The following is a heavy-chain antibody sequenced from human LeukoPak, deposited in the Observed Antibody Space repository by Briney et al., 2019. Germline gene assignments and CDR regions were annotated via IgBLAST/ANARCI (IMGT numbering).Heavy chain of an antibody. CDR2: ISSSGDNI. V-gene: IGHV3-48*03. J-gene: IGHJ4*02. CDR1: GFTFSGYE. D-gene: IGHD3-10*01. Sequence: GGSLRLSCAASGFTFSGYEMNWVRQAPGKGLEWLSYISSSGDNIYYTDSVKGRFTISRDNAKNSLYLQMNSLRDEDTAVYYCARDRTSPGSYYNFDYWGQGTLVTVSS. CDR3: ARDRTSPGSYYNFDY.